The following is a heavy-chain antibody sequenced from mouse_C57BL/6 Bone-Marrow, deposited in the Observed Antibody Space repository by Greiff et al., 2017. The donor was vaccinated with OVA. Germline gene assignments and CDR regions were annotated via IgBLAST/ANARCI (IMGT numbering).Heavy chain of an antibody. Sequence: QVHVKQPGTELVKPGASVKLSCKASGYTFTSYWMHWVKQRPGQGLEWIGNINPSNGGTNYNEKFKSKATLTVDKSSSTAYMQLSSLTSEDSAVYYCASSYYSNHYAMDYWGQGTSVTVSS. CDR1: GYTFTSYW. J-gene: IGHJ4*01. CDR3: ASSYYSNHYAMDY. CDR2: INPSNGGT. D-gene: IGHD2-5*01. V-gene: IGHV1-53*01.